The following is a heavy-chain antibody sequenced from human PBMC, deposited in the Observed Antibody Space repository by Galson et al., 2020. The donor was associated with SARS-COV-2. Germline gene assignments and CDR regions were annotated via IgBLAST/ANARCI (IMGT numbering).Heavy chain of an antibody. Sequence: SSSSYIYYADSVKGRFTISRDNAKNSLYLQMNSLRAEDTAVYYCATIAAAGTLYYYYGMDVWGQGTTVTVSS. CDR3: ATIAAAGTLYYYYGMDV. V-gene: IGHV3-21*01. J-gene: IGHJ6*02. D-gene: IGHD6-13*01. CDR2: SSSSYI.